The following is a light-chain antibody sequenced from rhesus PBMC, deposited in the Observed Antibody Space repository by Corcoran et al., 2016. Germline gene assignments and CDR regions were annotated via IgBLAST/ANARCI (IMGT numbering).Light chain of an antibody. Sequence: DIQMTQSPSSLSTSVGDRVTVSCRASQGINKGLSWYQQKPGKAPTLLINAASNLQTGFSFSFSGSGSGTDYTLTISSLQPEDVATYYCLQTYAVPYSFGQGTRVEIK. CDR1: QGINKG. J-gene: IGKJ2*01. V-gene: IGKV1-94*01. CDR2: AAS. CDR3: LQTYAVPYS.